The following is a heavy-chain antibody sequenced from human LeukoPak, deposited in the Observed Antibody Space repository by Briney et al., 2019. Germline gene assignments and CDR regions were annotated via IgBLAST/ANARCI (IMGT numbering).Heavy chain of an antibody. CDR2: ISYDGINQ. CDR3: AREWGQYNWNYVLYY. J-gene: IGHJ4*02. D-gene: IGHD1-7*01. CDR1: GFTVSSNS. V-gene: IGHV3-30*04. Sequence: GGSLRLSCTVSGFTVSSNSMSWVRQAPGKGLEWVAVISYDGINQYYADSVKGRFTISRDNSKNTLYLQMNSLRADDTAIYYCAREWGQYNWNYVLYYWGQGSLVTVSS.